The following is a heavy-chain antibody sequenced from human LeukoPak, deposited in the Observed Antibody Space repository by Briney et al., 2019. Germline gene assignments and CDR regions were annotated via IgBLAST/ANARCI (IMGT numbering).Heavy chain of an antibody. J-gene: IGHJ4*02. CDR2: ISGSGNRT. V-gene: IGHV3-23*01. CDR1: GFTFSSFG. D-gene: IGHD5-18*01. Sequence: GGTLRLSCAASGFTFSSFGMNWVRRAPGKGLEWVSAISGSGNRTFYADSVKGRFAISRDNSKNRVYLQMNSLRAGDTAVYYCASAGYSYGAFFDWGQGTLVTVSS. CDR3: ASAGYSYGAFFD.